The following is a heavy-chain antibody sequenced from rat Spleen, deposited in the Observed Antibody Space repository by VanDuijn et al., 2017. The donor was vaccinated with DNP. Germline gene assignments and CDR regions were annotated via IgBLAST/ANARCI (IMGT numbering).Heavy chain of an antibody. V-gene: IGHV5-20*01. CDR2: ISYDGGNT. CDR3: TTLNSGTYDS. D-gene: IGHD1-3*01. Sequence: EVQLVESGGGLVQPGRSLKLSCAASGFTFSDYYMAWVRQPPTKGLEWVASISYDGGNTYYRDSVKGGFTISRDNAKSSLYLHMDSLRSEDTATYYCTTLNSGTYDSWGQGVMVTVSS. CDR1: GFTFSDYY. J-gene: IGHJ2*01.